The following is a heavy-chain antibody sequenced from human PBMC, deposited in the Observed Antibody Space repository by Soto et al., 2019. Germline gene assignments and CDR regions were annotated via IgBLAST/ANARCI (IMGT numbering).Heavy chain of an antibody. J-gene: IGHJ6*02. CDR1: GGSISSYY. D-gene: IGHD6-13*01. Sequence: SETLSLTCTVSGGSISSYYWSWIRQPPGKGLEWIGYIYYSGSTNYNPSLKSRVTISVDTSKNQFSLKLSSVTAADTAVYYCARRTRIAAAGTYYYYDGMDVWGQGTTVT. CDR2: IYYSGST. CDR3: ARRTRIAAAGTYYYYDGMDV. V-gene: IGHV4-59*08.